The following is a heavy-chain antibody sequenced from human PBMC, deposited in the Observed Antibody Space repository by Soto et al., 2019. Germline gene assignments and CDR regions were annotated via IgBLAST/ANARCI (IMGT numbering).Heavy chain of an antibody. V-gene: IGHV1-8*01. Sequence: ASLKVSCKASGYTFTSYDINWVRQATGQGLEWMGWMNPNSGNTGYAQKFQGRVTMTRNTSISTAYMELSSLRSEDTAVYYCATDFSGYDCPPGLNYWGQGTLVTVSS. CDR1: GYTFTSYD. J-gene: IGHJ4*02. CDR3: ATDFSGYDCPPGLNY. D-gene: IGHD5-12*01. CDR2: MNPNSGNT.